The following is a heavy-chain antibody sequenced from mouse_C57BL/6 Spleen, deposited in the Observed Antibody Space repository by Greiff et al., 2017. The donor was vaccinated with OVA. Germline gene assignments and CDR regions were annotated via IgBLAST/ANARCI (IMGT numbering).Heavy chain of an antibody. J-gene: IGHJ1*03. CDR1: GYTFTSYW. V-gene: IGHV1-69*01. CDR2: IDPSDSYT. D-gene: IGHD2-1*01. Sequence: QVQLKESGAELVMPGASVKLSCKASGYTFTSYWMHWVKQRPGQGLEWIGEIDPSDSYTNYNQKFKGKSTLTVDKSSSTAYMQLSSLTSEDSAVYYCARTYGNYWYFDVWGTGTTVTVSS. CDR3: ARTYGNYWYFDV.